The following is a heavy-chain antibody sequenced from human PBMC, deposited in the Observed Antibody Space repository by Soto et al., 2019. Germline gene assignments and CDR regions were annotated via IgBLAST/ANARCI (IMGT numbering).Heavy chain of an antibody. V-gene: IGHV4-31*03. Sequence: SETLSLTCSVSGAAINSGSYYWSWNRPVPGKGLEWIGHIYVTGAVDYNPSLRDRITISQDTSERQFSLNLRLVTAADTAVYYCARLRIATNNYKWFDPWGQGTLVTVSS. CDR1: GAAINSGSYY. D-gene: IGHD2-21*01. CDR3: ARLRIATNNYKWFDP. J-gene: IGHJ5*02. CDR2: IYVTGAV.